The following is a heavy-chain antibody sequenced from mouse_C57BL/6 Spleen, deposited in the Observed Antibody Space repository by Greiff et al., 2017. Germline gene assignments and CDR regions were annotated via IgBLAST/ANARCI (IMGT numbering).Heavy chain of an antibody. J-gene: IGHJ2*01. CDR2: IYPGDGDT. V-gene: IGHV1-82*01. CDR1: GYAFSSSW. D-gene: IGHD1-1*01. Sequence: VQLQESGPELVKPGASVKISCKASGYAFSSSWMNWVKQRPGKGLEWIGRIYPGDGDTNYNGKFKGKATLTADKSSSTAYMQLSSLTSEDSAVYCCARTHYYGSSYYFDYWGQGTTLTVSS. CDR3: ARTHYYGSSYYFDY.